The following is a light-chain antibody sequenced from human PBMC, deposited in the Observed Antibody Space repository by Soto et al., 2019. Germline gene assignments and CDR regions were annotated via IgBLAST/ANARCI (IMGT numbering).Light chain of an antibody. J-gene: IGLJ1*01. V-gene: IGLV2-11*01. Sequence: QSVLTQPRSVSGSPGQSVTISCTGTSSDVGGYNYVSWYQQHPGKAPKVMIYDVSERPSGVPDRFSVSKSGNTASLTISGLQADDEADYYCCSYAGSPSYVLGTGTKVTVL. CDR1: SSDVGGYNY. CDR2: DVS. CDR3: CSYAGSPSYV.